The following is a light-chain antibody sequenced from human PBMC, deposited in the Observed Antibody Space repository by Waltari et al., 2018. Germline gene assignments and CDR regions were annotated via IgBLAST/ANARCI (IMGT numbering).Light chain of an antibody. CDR1: QSVLYSSNNKNY. V-gene: IGKV4-1*01. CDR3: QQYFSTPRT. CDR2: WAS. Sequence: DIVMTQSPDSLAVSLGERATINCRSSQSVLYSSNNKNYLAWYQQKPGQPPKLLIYWASTPESGVPDRFSGSESGTDFTLTISSLQAEDVAVYYCQQYFSTPRTFGQGTKVEIK. J-gene: IGKJ1*01.